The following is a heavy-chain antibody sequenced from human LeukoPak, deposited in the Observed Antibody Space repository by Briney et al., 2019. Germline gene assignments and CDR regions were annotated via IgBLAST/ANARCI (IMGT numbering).Heavy chain of an antibody. V-gene: IGHV4-59*01. Sequence: SETLSLTCAVSGGSISSYYWSWIRQPPGKGLEWIGYIYYSGSTNYNPSLKSRVTISVDTSKNQFSLKLSSVTAADTAVYYCARGGDSSGYYYPTFDYWGQGTLVTVSS. CDR2: IYYSGST. CDR3: ARGGDSSGYYYPTFDY. CDR1: GGSISSYY. D-gene: IGHD3-22*01. J-gene: IGHJ4*02.